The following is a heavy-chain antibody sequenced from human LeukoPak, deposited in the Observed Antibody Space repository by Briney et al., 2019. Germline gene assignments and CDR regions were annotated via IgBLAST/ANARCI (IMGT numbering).Heavy chain of an antibody. J-gene: IGHJ4*02. Sequence: PGGSLRLSCAASGFSFSTYWMHWVRQAPAKGLVWVARIKGDGSRTSYADSVKGRFTISRDNAKNTLYLQMNSLRAEDTAVYYCARASASDDYGAYDYWGQGTLVAVSS. CDR2: IKGDGSRT. V-gene: IGHV3-74*01. CDR3: ARASASDDYGAYDY. D-gene: IGHD4-17*01. CDR1: GFSFSTYW.